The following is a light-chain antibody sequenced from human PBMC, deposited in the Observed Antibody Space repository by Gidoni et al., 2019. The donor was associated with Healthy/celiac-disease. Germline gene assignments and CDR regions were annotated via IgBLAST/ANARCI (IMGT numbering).Light chain of an antibody. Sequence: EIVTTPSQLSWPVTPGEPASSSCRSSQSLLHSKGYNYLDWDLQKPGQCPQLLSYLGSTRASGVPDRFSGSGSGTDFTLKISRVEAEDVGVNYCMQALQTFTFGPGTKVDIK. CDR2: LGS. J-gene: IGKJ3*01. CDR1: QSLLHSKGYNY. V-gene: IGKV2-28*01. CDR3: MQALQTFT.